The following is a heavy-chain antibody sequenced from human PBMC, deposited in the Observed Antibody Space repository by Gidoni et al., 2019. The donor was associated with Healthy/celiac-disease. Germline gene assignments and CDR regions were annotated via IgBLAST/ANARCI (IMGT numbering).Heavy chain of an antibody. CDR3: ASEGIAAAGPFDY. D-gene: IGHD6-13*01. J-gene: IGHJ4*02. CDR1: GGSISSYY. CDR2: IYYSGST. Sequence: QVQLQESGPGLVKPGGSISSYYWSWIRQPPGKGLEWIGYIYYSGSTNYNPSLKSRVTISVDTSKNQFSLKLSSVTAADTAVYYWASEGIAAAGPFDYWGQGTLVTVSS. V-gene: IGHV4-59*01.